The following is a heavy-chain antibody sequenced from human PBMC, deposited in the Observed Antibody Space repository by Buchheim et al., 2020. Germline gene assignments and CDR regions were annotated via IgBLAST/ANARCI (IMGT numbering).Heavy chain of an antibody. CDR2: ISGSGIST. J-gene: IGHJ4*02. CDR3: ANRRVGDRYFEY. CDR1: GFTFSNYA. D-gene: IGHD3-16*01. V-gene: IGHV3-23*01. Sequence: EVQLLESGGGLVQPGGSLRLSCAASGFTFSNYAVSWVRQAPGKGLEWVSTISGSGISTYYVDSLKGRFTISRDTSKNTLYLQMSSLRAEDAAVYYCANRRVGDRYFEYWGQGTL.